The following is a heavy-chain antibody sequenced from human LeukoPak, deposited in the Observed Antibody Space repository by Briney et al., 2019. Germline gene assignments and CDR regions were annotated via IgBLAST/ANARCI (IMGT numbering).Heavy chain of an antibody. CDR1: GYTFTGYY. CDR2: INPNSGGT. D-gene: IGHD1-26*01. CDR3: ARDARRWELYFDY. J-gene: IGHJ4*02. Sequence: GASVTXSCKASGYTFTGYYMHWVRQAPGQGLEWMGWINPNSGGTNYAQKFQGRVTMTRDTSISTAYMELSRLRSDDTAVYYCARDARRWELYFDYWGQGTLVTVSS. V-gene: IGHV1-2*02.